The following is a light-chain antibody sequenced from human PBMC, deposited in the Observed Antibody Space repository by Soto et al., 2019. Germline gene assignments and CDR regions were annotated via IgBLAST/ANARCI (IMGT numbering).Light chain of an antibody. Sequence: EIVLTQSPAILSLSPGERATLSCRASQSVSSFLAWYQQKPGQAPRLLIYDASNRATGIPARSSGSGSGTEFTLTISSLEPEDVAVYYCQQRSNWPPGVTFGPGTKVDIK. V-gene: IGKV3-11*01. CDR1: QSVSSF. CDR3: QQRSNWPPGVT. CDR2: DAS. J-gene: IGKJ3*01.